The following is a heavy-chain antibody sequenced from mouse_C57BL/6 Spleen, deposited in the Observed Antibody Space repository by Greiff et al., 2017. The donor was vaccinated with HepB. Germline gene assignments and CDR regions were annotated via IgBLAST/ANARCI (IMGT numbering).Heavy chain of an antibody. CDR1: GFNIKDDY. V-gene: IGHV14-4*01. J-gene: IGHJ3*01. D-gene: IGHD1-1*01. Sequence: VQLQQSGAELVRPGASVKLSCTASGFNIKDDYMHWVKQSPEPGLEWIGWIDPENGDTEYASKFQGKATITADTSYNTAYLQLSSLTSEDTAVYYCTAYYYGSSFAYWGQGTLVTVSA. CDR3: TAYYYGSSFAY. CDR2: IDPENGDT.